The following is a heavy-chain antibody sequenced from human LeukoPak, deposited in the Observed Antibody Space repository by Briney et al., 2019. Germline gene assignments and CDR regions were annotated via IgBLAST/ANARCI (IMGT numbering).Heavy chain of an antibody. Sequence: GGSLRLSCEASGFTFSSYWMSWVRQAPGKGLEWVANIKTDGSEKYYVDSVKGRFTVSRDNAKNSLYLQMNSLRAEDTAVYYCARDIVVVVARFLYYYYGMDVWGQGTTVTVSS. V-gene: IGHV3-7*03. CDR1: GFTFSSYW. J-gene: IGHJ6*02. D-gene: IGHD2-15*01. CDR2: IKTDGSEK. CDR3: ARDIVVVVARFLYYYYGMDV.